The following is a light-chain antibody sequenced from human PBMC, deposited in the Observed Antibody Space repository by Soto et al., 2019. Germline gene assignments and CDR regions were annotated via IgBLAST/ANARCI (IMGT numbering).Light chain of an antibody. CDR2: EVT. Sequence: SALAQPASVSGSAGQSITISCTGASSDVGGYDFVSWYQHHPGTPPKLIIYEVTHRPPGVSHRFSGSKSASTASLTISGLQVEDEADYFCGSYSSTTTREVFGTGTKVTVL. CDR1: SSDVGGYDF. V-gene: IGLV2-14*01. CDR3: GSYSSTTTREV. J-gene: IGLJ1*01.